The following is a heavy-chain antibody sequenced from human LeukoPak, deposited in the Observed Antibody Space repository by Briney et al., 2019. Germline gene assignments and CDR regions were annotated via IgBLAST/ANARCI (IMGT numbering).Heavy chain of an antibody. CDR1: GYTFTSYD. V-gene: IGHV1-8*01. Sequence: WASVKVSCKASGYTFTSYDINWVRQATGQGLEWMGWMNPNSGNTGYAQKFQGRVTMTRNTSISTAYMELCSLRSEDTAVYYCARGLGGYSYGLNYYYYMDVWGKGTTVTVSS. CDR3: ARGLGGYSYGLNYYYYMDV. CDR2: MNPNSGNT. J-gene: IGHJ6*03. D-gene: IGHD5-18*01.